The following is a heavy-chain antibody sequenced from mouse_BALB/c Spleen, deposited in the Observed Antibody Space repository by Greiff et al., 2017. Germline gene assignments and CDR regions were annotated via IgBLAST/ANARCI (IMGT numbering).Heavy chain of an antibody. J-gene: IGHJ4*01. CDR3: ARGGDYYGSSDYYAMDY. Sequence: VQLQESGAELMKPGASVKISCKATGYTFSSYWIEWVKQRPGHGLEWIGEILPGSGSTNYNEKFKGKATFTADTSSNTAYMQLSSLTSEDSAVYYCARGGDYYGSSDYYAMDYWGQGTSVTVSS. CDR1: GYTFSSYW. V-gene: IGHV1-9*01. CDR2: ILPGSGST. D-gene: IGHD1-1*01.